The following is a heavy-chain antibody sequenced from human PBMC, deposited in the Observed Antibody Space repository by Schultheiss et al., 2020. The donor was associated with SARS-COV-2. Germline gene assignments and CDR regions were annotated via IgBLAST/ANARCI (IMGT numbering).Heavy chain of an antibody. V-gene: IGHV3-7*03. CDR2: IMQGGSEK. Sequence: GESLKISCAASGFTFSRYWMSWVRQAPGKGLEWVANIMQGGSEKYYVDSVKGRFTISRDNAKNSLYLQMNSLRVEDTAVYYCVGHSEYWGQGTLVTVSS. CDR1: GFTFSRYW. CDR3: VGHSEY. J-gene: IGHJ4*02.